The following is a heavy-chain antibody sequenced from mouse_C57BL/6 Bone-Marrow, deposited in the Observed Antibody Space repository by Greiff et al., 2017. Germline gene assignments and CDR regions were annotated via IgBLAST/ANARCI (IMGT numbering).Heavy chain of an antibody. Sequence: DVKLVESGGGLVQPGGSLTLSCAASGFTFSDYYMYWVRQTPEKRLEWVAYISNGGGSTYYPDTVKGRFTISRDNAKNTLYLPMIRLKSEDTAMYYCASRTTVVAPHALDYWGQGTSVTVSS. V-gene: IGHV5-12*01. D-gene: IGHD1-1*01. CDR3: ASRTTVVAPHALDY. CDR2: ISNGGGST. CDR1: GFTFSDYY. J-gene: IGHJ4*01.